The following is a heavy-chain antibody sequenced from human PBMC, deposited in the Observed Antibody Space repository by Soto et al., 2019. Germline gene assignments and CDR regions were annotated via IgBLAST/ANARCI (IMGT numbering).Heavy chain of an antibody. CDR1: GGSISSGGYY. CDR3: ARAPLGVGP. CDR2: INHSGST. Sequence: PSETLSLTCTVSGGSISSGGYYWSWIRQPPGKGLEWIGYINHSGSTNYNPSLKSRFTISVDTSKNQFSLKLSSVTAADTAVYYCARAPLGVGPWGQGTLVTVSS. V-gene: IGHV4-39*07. J-gene: IGHJ5*02.